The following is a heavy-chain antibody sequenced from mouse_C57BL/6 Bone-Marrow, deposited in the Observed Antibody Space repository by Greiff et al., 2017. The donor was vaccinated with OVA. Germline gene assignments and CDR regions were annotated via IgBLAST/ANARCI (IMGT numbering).Heavy chain of an antibody. CDR3: ARHPYGSSYWYFDV. V-gene: IGHV5-6*01. Sequence: EVMLVESGGDLVKPGGSLKLSCAASGFTFSSYGMSWVRQTPDKRLEWVATISSGGSYTYYPDSVKGRFTISRDNAKNTLYLQMSRLKSEDTAMYYCARHPYGSSYWYFDVWGTGTTVTVSS. D-gene: IGHD1-1*01. CDR1: GFTFSSYG. J-gene: IGHJ1*03. CDR2: ISSGGSYT.